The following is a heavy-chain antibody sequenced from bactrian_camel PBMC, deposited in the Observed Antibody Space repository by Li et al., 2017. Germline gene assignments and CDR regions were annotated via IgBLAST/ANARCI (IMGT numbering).Heavy chain of an antibody. D-gene: IGHD1*01. V-gene: IGHV3S28*01. CDR3: ATGVTNRACPPPALLARARPVDFPS. J-gene: IGHJ4*01. CDR1: GVTRNAYC. Sequence: QLVESGGGSVQAGGSLNVSCVASGVTRNAYCIGWFRQAPGSEREGVASIYAGGGTPHYADSVKGRFTISQDNAKITLTLQMNNVKPEDTAMYYCATGVTNRACPPPALLARARPVDFPSWGQGTQVTVS. CDR2: IYAGGGTP.